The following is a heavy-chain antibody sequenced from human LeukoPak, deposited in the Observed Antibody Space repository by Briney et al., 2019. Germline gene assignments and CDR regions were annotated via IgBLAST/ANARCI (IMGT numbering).Heavy chain of an antibody. V-gene: IGHV4-59*01. CDR2: IYYSGNT. CDR1: GGSISSYY. J-gene: IGHJ6*02. Sequence: SETLSLTCTVSGGSISSYYWSWIRQPPGKGLEWIGYIYYSGNTNYNPSLMSRVTTTLDASKNKFSLKLSTVTAADTAVYYCARDRAYNFGSKSNYYYDGMDVWGQGTTVTVS. D-gene: IGHD1-1*01. CDR3: ARDRAYNFGSKSNYYYDGMDV.